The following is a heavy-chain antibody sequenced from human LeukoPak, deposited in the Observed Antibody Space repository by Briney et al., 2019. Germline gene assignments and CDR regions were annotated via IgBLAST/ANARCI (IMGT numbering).Heavy chain of an antibody. Sequence: PGGSLRLSCAASRFTFSSYAMSWVRQAPGKGLEWVSAISAGGGATYYADSVKGRFTISRDNSKNTLYLQMNSLRAEDTAVYYCAKDQEIFGVVIIAPFDYWGQGTLVTVSS. D-gene: IGHD3-3*01. CDR3: AKDQEIFGVVIIAPFDY. CDR2: ISAGGGAT. J-gene: IGHJ4*02. CDR1: RFTFSSYA. V-gene: IGHV3-23*01.